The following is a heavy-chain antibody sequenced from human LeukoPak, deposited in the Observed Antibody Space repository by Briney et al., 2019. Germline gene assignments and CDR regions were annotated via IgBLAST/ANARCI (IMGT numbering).Heavy chain of an antibody. J-gene: IGHJ4*02. D-gene: IGHD2-2*01. Sequence: GESLKISCRGSGYSFTTYWIGWVRQIPGKGLGWMGIIYPGDSDTRNTPSFQGQVPMSAAKSINTAYLQWSSQKATDTAMYYCSRRQGCSSTSCPPDYWGQGTLVTVSP. V-gene: IGHV5-51*01. CDR3: SRRQGCSSTSCPPDY. CDR1: GYSFTTYW. CDR2: IYPGDSDT.